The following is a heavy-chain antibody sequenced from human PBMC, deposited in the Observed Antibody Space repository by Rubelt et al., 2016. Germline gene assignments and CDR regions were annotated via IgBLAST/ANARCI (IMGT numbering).Heavy chain of an antibody. CDR3: ARVIGSGSYLRYNWFDP. V-gene: IGHV4-34*01. J-gene: IGHJ5*02. CDR1: GGSFSGYY. Sequence: QVQLQQWGAGLLKPSETLSLTCAVYGGSFSGYYWSWIRQPPGKGLDWIGEINHSGSTNYNPSLKSRDTISVDTAKNQCSRKLSSVTAADTAVYYCARVIGSGSYLRYNWFDPWGQGTLVTVSS. CDR2: INHSGST. D-gene: IGHD1-26*01.